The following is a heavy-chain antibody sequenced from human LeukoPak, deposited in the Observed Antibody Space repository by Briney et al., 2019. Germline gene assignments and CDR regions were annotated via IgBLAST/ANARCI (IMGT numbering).Heavy chain of an antibody. CDR1: GFTFSSYS. CDR3: ARVAYGNWFDP. J-gene: IGHJ5*02. D-gene: IGHD4-17*01. V-gene: IGHV3-48*01. CDR2: ISSSSSTI. Sequence: TGGSLRLSRAASGFTFSSYSMNWVRQAPGKGLEWVSYISSSSSTIYYADSVKGRFTISRDNAKNSLYLQMNSLRAEDTAVYYCARVAYGNWFDPWGQGTLVTVSS.